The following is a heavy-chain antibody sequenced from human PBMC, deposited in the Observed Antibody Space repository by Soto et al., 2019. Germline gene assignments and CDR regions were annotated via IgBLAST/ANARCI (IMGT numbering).Heavy chain of an antibody. CDR3: ARTNSSGFYFDY. D-gene: IGHD6-19*01. J-gene: IGHJ4*02. V-gene: IGHV3-33*01. Sequence: GGSLRLSCAASGFTFSSYGMHWVRQAPGKGLEWVAVIWYDGSNKYYADSVKGRFTISRDNSKNTLYLQMNSLRAEYTAVYYCARTNSSGFYFDYWGQGTLVTVSS. CDR2: IWYDGSNK. CDR1: GFTFSSYG.